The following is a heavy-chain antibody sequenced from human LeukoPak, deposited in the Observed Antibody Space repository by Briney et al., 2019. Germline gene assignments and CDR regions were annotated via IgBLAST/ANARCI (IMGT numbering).Heavy chain of an antibody. CDR2: ISYDGSNK. D-gene: IGHD6-6*01. V-gene: IGHV3-30-3*01. Sequence: GGSLRLSCAASGFTFSSYAMHWVRQAPGKGLEWVAVISYDGSNKYYADSVKGRFTISRDNSKNTLYLQMNSLRAEDTAVYYCARDSSSKPAHYYYGMDVWGQGTTVTVSS. CDR3: ARDSSSKPAHYYYGMDV. J-gene: IGHJ6*02. CDR1: GFTFSSYA.